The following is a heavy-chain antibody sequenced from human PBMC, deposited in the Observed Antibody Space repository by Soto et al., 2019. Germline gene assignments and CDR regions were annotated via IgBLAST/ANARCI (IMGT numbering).Heavy chain of an antibody. V-gene: IGHV3-33*01. Sequence: QVKLVESGGGVVQPGRSLRLSCAASGFTFRSHGMHWVRQAPGKGLEWVAVIWHDGSDEYYADSVKGRFTISRDKYKNTLSRQMNGLRAEDTAVYYCAGDGYGGEAPFDYWGQGTLVTVSS. D-gene: IGHD2-21*01. CDR1: GFTFRSHG. CDR2: IWHDGSDE. J-gene: IGHJ4*02. CDR3: AGDGYGGEAPFDY.